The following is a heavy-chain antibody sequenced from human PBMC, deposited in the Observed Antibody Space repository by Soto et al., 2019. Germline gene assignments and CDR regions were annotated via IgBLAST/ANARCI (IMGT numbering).Heavy chain of an antibody. CDR3: ASDFQDLGGGDP. CDR2: IWYAGSNK. D-gene: IGHD2-15*01. Sequence: QVQLVESGGGVVQPGRSLRLSCAASGFTFSSYGMHWVRQAPGKGLEWVAVIWYAGSNKYYADSVKGRFTISRDNSKNTPYLQMTSLRAEDTAVYYCASDFQDLGGGDPWGQGTLVTVSS. V-gene: IGHV3-33*01. J-gene: IGHJ5*02. CDR1: GFTFSSYG.